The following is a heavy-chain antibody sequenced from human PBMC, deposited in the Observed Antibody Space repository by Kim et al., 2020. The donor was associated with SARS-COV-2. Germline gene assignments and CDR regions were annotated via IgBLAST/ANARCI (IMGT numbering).Heavy chain of an antibody. Sequence: SVKGRFTISRDNSKTTLYLQMNSLRAEDTAVYYCARPSPPGYSSSWYFDYWGQGTLVTVSS. CDR3: ARPSPPGYSSSWYFDY. D-gene: IGHD6-13*01. V-gene: IGHV3-23*01. J-gene: IGHJ4*02.